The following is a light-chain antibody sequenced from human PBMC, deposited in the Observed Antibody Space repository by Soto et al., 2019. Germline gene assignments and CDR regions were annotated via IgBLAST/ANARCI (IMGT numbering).Light chain of an antibody. V-gene: IGKV1-5*01. CDR1: QTITRW. Sequence: DIQMTQSPSTLSASVGDSVTITCRASQTITRWMAWYQQKPGKAPKLLIYDASTLESGVPSRLSGSRSGTEFTLTISSPQLDDCATYYCQKYNSYSRTFDQGIKGDIK. J-gene: IGKJ1*01. CDR3: QKYNSYSRT. CDR2: DAS.